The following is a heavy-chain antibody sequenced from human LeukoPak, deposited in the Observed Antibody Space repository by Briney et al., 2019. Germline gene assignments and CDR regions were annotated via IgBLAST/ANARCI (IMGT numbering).Heavy chain of an antibody. CDR2: IGTAYNT. Sequence: GGSLRLSCEASGFSFIDYDLHWVRQATGQGLAWVSAIGTAYNTDYPDSVRARFTISRENARNSVYLQMNSLRAGDTAVYYCARGTTWHFYMDVWGKGTTVTVSS. CDR1: GFSFIDYD. J-gene: IGHJ6*03. D-gene: IGHD1-14*01. V-gene: IGHV3-13*01. CDR3: ARGTTWHFYMDV.